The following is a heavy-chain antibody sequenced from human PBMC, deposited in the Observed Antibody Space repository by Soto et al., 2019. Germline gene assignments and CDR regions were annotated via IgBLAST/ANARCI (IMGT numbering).Heavy chain of an antibody. V-gene: IGHV4-34*01. CDR2: INHSGST. J-gene: IGHJ5*02. CDR1: GVTFSGYY. D-gene: IGHD3-10*01. CDR3: ARGRTYYYGSGPLGWWFDP. Sequence: DTPAPTSSFSGVTFSGYYWSWIRQPPGEGLEWIGEINHSGSTNYNPSLKSRVTISVDTSKNQFSLKLSSVTAADTAVYYCARGRTYYYGSGPLGWWFDPWGQGTLVTVSS.